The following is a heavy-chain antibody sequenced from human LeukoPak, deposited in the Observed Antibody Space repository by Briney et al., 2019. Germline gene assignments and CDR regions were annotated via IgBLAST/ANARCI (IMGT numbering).Heavy chain of an antibody. D-gene: IGHD4-17*01. J-gene: IGHJ6*04. CDR2: ISSSGSTI. V-gene: IGHV3-48*03. Sequence: GGSLRLSCAASGFTFSSYEMNWVRQAPGKGLEWVSYISSSGSTIYYADSVKGRFTISRDNSENTLYLQMHSLRAEDTAVYYCARESLGSVDPRGYSTTVSQDVWGKGTTVTISS. CDR1: GFTFSSYE. CDR3: ARESLGSVDPRGYSTTVSQDV.